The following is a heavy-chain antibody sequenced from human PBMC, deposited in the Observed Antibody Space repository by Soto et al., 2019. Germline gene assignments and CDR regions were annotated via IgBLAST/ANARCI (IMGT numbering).Heavy chain of an antibody. CDR3: ARVVPIHGYYDSSGYYSSGAFDI. V-gene: IGHV3-72*01. Sequence: SLRLSCAASGFTFSDHYMDWVRQAPGKGLEWGGRTRNKANSYTTEYAASVKGRFTISRDDSKNSLYLQMNSLKTEDTAVYYCARVVPIHGYYDSSGYYSSGAFDIWGQGTMVTVSS. J-gene: IGHJ3*02. CDR1: GFTFSDHY. CDR2: TRNKANSYTT. D-gene: IGHD3-22*01.